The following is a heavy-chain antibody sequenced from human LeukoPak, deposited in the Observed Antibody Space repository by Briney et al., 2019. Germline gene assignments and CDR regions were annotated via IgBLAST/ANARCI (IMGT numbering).Heavy chain of an antibody. CDR3: ASGYYYGSGSPDY. CDR2: ISYDGSNK. CDR1: GFTFSSYA. J-gene: IGHJ4*02. V-gene: IGHV3-30-3*01. D-gene: IGHD3-10*01. Sequence: GGSLRLSCAASGFTFSSYAVHWVRQAPGKGLEWVAVISYDGSNKYYADSVKGRFTISRDNSKNTLYLQMNSLRAEDTAVYYCASGYYYGSGSPDYWGQGTLVTVSS.